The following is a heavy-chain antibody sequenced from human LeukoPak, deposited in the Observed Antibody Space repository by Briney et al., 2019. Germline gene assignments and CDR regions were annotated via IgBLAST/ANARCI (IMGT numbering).Heavy chain of an antibody. CDR3: ARDLSSLGLDD. Sequence: GGSLRLSCAVSGFTFSGFSTSWVRQAPGKGLEWVAKMNEYGSEIFYVDSVKGRFSISRDNSKNTVYLQMNSLRAGDTALYFCARDLSSLGLDDWGQGTLVTVSS. CDR2: MNEYGSEI. D-gene: IGHD7-27*01. J-gene: IGHJ4*02. V-gene: IGHV3-7*03. CDR1: GFTFSGFS.